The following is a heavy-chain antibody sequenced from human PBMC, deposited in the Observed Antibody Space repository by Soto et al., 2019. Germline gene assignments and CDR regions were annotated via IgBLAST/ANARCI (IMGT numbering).Heavy chain of an antibody. CDR3: ARLYGYCIRNSCHGHYAMDV. D-gene: IGHD2-2*01. J-gene: IGHJ6*02. Sequence: SETLSLTCAVSGGSISSGGYSWSWIRQPPGKGPEWIGSIYSSGSTYYNPSLNSRVTVSVDTSKNQFSLKVTSVTAADTAVYYCARLYGYCIRNSCHGHYAMDVWGQGTTVTVS. CDR2: IYSSGST. V-gene: IGHV4-39*01. CDR1: GGSISSGGYS.